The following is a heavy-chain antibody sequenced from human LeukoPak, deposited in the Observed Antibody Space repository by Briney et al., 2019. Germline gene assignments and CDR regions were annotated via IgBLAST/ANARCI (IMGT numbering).Heavy chain of an antibody. V-gene: IGHV3-23*01. Sequence: PGGSLRLSCVGSGFTISSYAMSWVRQAPGKGLEWVSTISDNGGSTSYADSVKGRFTISRDTSKNTLNLQMNSLRAEDTALYYCAKALGQYCSGGSCYFDYWGQGTLSPSPQ. J-gene: IGHJ4*02. CDR3: AKALGQYCSGGSCYFDY. CDR1: GFTISSYA. CDR2: ISDNGGST. D-gene: IGHD2-15*01.